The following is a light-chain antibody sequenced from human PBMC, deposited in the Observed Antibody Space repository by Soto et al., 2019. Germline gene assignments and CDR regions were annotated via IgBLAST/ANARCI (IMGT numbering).Light chain of an antibody. CDR3: SSYTSSSTLV. Sequence: QSVLTQPASVSGSPGQSITISCTGTSSDVGGYNYVSWYQQHPGKAPKLMIYDVSNRPSGVSNRFSGSKSGNTASLTIFGLQAEDEADYYCSSYTSSSTLVFGGGTKVTVL. CDR2: DVS. CDR1: SSDVGGYNY. J-gene: IGLJ2*01. V-gene: IGLV2-14*01.